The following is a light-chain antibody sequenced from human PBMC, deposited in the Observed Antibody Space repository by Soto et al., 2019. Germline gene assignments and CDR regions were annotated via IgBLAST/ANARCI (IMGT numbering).Light chain of an antibody. CDR1: QTLRHSNGYNY. Sequence: MIQPSLYLPVTPGEPASISCRSIQTLRHSNGYNYLDWYLQKPGHSPQLLISLGSNRASGVPDRFSGSGSGTDFTLKISREEAEDVTVYYCKPDRQTQTFGQGTKVDI. CDR3: KPDRQTQT. CDR2: LGS. J-gene: IGKJ1*01. V-gene: IGKV2-28*01.